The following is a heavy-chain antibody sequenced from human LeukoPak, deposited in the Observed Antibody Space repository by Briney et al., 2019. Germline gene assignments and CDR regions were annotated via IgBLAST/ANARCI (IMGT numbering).Heavy chain of an antibody. CDR3: ARMGLAVAAVYFDY. J-gene: IGHJ4*02. CDR2: FDPEDGET. CDR1: GYTLTELS. V-gene: IGHV1-24*01. D-gene: IGHD6-19*01. Sequence: EASVKVSCKVSGYTLTELSMHWVRQAPGKGLEWMGGFDPEDGETIYAQKFQGRVTMTEDTSTDTAYMELSSLRSEDTAVYYCARMGLAVAAVYFDYWGQGTLVTVSS.